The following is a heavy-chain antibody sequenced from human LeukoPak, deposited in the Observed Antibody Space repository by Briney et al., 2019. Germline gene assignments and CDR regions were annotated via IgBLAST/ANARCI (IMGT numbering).Heavy chain of an antibody. V-gene: IGHV3-74*01. CDR2: IKSDGSIT. Sequence: GGSLRLSCAASGFTFSSYWMHWVRQAPGKGLVWVSRIKSDGSITNYADSVKGRFTISRDNTKNTLYVQMNSLRAEDTAVYYCARVGARLGDFDIWGQGTMVTVSS. CDR3: ARVGARLGDFDI. D-gene: IGHD6-25*01. J-gene: IGHJ3*02. CDR1: GFTFSSYW.